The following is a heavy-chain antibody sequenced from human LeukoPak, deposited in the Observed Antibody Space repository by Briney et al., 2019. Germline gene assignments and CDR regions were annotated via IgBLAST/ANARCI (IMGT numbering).Heavy chain of an antibody. CDR1: GFTFSDYA. J-gene: IGHJ4*02. V-gene: IGHV3-30-3*01. CDR3: ARDPSVWFGESPIDY. Sequence: GGSLRLSCAASGFTFSDYAMHWVRQAPGKGLEWVTLISYNGVNKYYADSVKGRFTISRDNSKNTLYLQMNSLRAEDTAVYYCARDPSVWFGESPIDYWGQGTLVTVSS. CDR2: ISYNGVNK. D-gene: IGHD3-10*01.